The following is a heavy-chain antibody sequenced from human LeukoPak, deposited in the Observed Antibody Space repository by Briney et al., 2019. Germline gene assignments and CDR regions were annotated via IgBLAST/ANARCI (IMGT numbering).Heavy chain of an antibody. CDR3: ANTGQFAN. Sequence: GGSLRLSCAASGFTFSSYVMTWVGQAPGKGLEWVSGITNSGVGTYYADSVKGRFTISRDNSKNTLYLQMNILRAEDTAVYYCANTGQFANWGQGPVVTVSS. V-gene: IGHV3-23*01. CDR1: GFTFSSYV. J-gene: IGHJ4*02. CDR2: ITNSGVGT.